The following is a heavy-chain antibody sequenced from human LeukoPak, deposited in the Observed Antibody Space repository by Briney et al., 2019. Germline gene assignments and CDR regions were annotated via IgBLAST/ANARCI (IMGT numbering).Heavy chain of an antibody. V-gene: IGHV3-33*08. D-gene: IGHD5-24*01. CDR3: ASPRDGFDAFDI. Sequence: GGSLRLSCAASGFTFSSYGMHWVRQAPGKGLEWVAVIWYGGSNKYYADSVKGRFTISRDNSKNTLYLQMNSLRAEDTAVYYCASPRDGFDAFDIWGQGTMVTVSS. CDR1: GFTFSSYG. CDR2: IWYGGSNK. J-gene: IGHJ3*02.